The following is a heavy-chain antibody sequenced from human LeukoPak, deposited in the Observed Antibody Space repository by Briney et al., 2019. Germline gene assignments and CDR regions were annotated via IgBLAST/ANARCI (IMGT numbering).Heavy chain of an antibody. Sequence: GGSLRLSCAASGFTVSNAYMSWVRQAPGKGLKWVSTITTGDGNTYYADSVKGRFTVSRDDSKNTLYLQMNSLRAEDTAVYYCAKDGGLWVSAHWGDSWGRGTLVTVSS. CDR1: GFTVSNAY. V-gene: IGHV3-23*01. CDR3: AKDGGLWVSAHWGDS. D-gene: IGHD7-27*01. J-gene: IGHJ4*02. CDR2: ITTGDGNT.